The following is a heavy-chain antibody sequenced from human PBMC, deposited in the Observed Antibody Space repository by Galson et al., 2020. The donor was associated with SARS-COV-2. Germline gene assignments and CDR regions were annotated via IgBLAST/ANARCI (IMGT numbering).Heavy chain of an antibody. CDR1: GGSISSGGYY. Sequence: ASETLSLTCTVSGGSISSGGYYWSWIRQHPGKGLEWIGYIYYSGSTYYNPSLKSRVTISVDTSKNQFSLKLSSVTAADTAVYYCARGTGYYGAGDKVQYFDLWGRGTLVTVSS. CDR2: IYYSGST. D-gene: IGHD3-10*01. J-gene: IGHJ2*01. CDR3: ARGTGYYGAGDKVQYFDL. V-gene: IGHV4-31*03.